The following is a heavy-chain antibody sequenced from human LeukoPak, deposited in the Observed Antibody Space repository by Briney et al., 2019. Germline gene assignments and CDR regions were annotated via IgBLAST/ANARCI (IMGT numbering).Heavy chain of an antibody. CDR2: INHSGST. Sequence: PSETLSLTCAVYGGSFSGYYWSWIRQPPGKGLEWIGEINHSGSTNYNPSLKSRVTISVDTSKNQFSLKLNSVTAADTAVYYCARTSIVGARGSFGYWGQGTPVTVSS. CDR1: GGSFSGYY. V-gene: IGHV4-34*01. CDR3: ARTSIVGARGSFGY. D-gene: IGHD1-26*01. J-gene: IGHJ4*02.